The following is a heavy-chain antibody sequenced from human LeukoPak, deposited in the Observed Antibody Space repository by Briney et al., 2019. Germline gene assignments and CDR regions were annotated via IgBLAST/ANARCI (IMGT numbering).Heavy chain of an antibody. D-gene: IGHD3-22*01. CDR3: AKDYYYDSSGYSPYFDY. CDR1: GFTFDDYA. V-gene: IGHV3-9*01. CDR2: ISWNSGSI. Sequence: GRSLRLSCAASGFTFDDYAMHWVRQAPGKGLEWVSGISWNSGSIGYADSVKGRFTISRDNAKNSLYLQMNSLRAEDTAVYYCAKDYYYDSSGYSPYFDYWGQGTLVTVSS. J-gene: IGHJ4*02.